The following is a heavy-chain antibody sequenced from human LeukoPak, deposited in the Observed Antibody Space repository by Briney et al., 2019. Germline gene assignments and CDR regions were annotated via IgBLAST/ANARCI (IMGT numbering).Heavy chain of an antibody. Sequence: PGGSLRLSCAASGFTFDVYGMSWVRQAPGKGLEWVSGINWNGGSTGYADSVKGRFTISRDNAKNSLYLQMNSLRAEDTALYYCARDLDIVATLDYWGQGTLVTVSS. D-gene: IGHD5-12*01. CDR3: ARDLDIVATLDY. CDR1: GFTFDVYG. J-gene: IGHJ4*02. V-gene: IGHV3-20*04. CDR2: INWNGGST.